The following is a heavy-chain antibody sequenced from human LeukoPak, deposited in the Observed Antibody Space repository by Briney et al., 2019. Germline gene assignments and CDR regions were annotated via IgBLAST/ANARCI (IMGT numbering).Heavy chain of an antibody. J-gene: IGHJ4*02. CDR1: GFIFSYYG. Sequence: GGSLRLSCAASGFIFSYYGMHWVRPAPGKGLEWVAVISYDGSNKYYGDYVKGRFTISRDNSKNTLYLQMNSLRAEDTAIYYCAKEAYRYGYFDYWGQGTLVTVSS. V-gene: IGHV3-30*18. CDR3: AKEAYRYGYFDY. CDR2: ISYDGSNK. D-gene: IGHD5-18*01.